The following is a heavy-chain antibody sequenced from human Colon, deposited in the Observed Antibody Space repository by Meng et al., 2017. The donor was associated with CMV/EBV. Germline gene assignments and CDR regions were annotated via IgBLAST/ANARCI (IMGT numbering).Heavy chain of an antibody. J-gene: IGHJ4*02. CDR3: LKGWQYQLCLGGGDS. Sequence: GESLKISCAASGFRFSSYSMIWVRQIPGKGLEWVSSISTSTSYTFYADSVKGRFTISRDNAENSLYLQMNSLRAEDTDIYYCLKGWQYQLCLGGGDSWGQGTLVTVSS. CDR1: GFRFSSYS. V-gene: IGHV3-21*01. D-gene: IGHD2-2*01. CDR2: ISTSTSYT.